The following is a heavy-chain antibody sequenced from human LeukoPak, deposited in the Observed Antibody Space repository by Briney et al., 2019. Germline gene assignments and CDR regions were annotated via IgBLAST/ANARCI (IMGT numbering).Heavy chain of an antibody. CDR2: IIPIFGTA. V-gene: IGHV1-69*05. J-gene: IGHJ5*02. Sequence: SVKVSCKASGGPFSSYAISGGRQAPGQGREWMGGIIPIFGTANYAQKFQGRVTITTHESTSTAYMELSSLRSEDTAVYYCAREEVPENWFDPWGQGTLVTVSS. CDR3: AREEVPENWFDP. CDR1: GGPFSSYA.